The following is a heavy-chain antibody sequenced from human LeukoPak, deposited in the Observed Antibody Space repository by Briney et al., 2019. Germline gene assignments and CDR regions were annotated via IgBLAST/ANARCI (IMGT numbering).Heavy chain of an antibody. D-gene: IGHD2-15*01. Sequence: PGGSLRLSCAASGFTFSSYWMSWVSQAPGKGLEWVANIKQDGSEKYYVDSVKGRFTISRDNAKNSLYLQMNSLRAEDTAVYYCARGVYCSGGSCYSGYFDYWGQGTLVTVSS. CDR1: GFTFSSYW. J-gene: IGHJ4*02. V-gene: IGHV3-7*01. CDR3: ARGVYCSGGSCYSGYFDY. CDR2: IKQDGSEK.